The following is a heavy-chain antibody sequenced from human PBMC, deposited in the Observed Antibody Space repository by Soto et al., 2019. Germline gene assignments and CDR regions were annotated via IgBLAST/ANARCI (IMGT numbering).Heavy chain of an antibody. V-gene: IGHV3-30*18. J-gene: IGHJ3*02. D-gene: IGHD5-18*01. Sequence: GGSLRLSCAASGFTFSSYGMHWVRQAPGKGLEWVAVISYDGSNKYYADSVKGRFTISRDNSKNTLYLQMNSLRAEDTAVYYCAKGRIQLWLREGTIGDAFDIWGQGTVVTVSS. CDR1: GFTFSSYG. CDR2: ISYDGSNK. CDR3: AKGRIQLWLREGTIGDAFDI.